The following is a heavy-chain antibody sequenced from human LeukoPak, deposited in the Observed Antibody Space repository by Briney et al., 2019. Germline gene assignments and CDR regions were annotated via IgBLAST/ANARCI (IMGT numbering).Heavy chain of an antibody. V-gene: IGHV4-61*08. J-gene: IGHJ3*02. Sequence: SQTLSLTCTVSGGSISSGGYYWSWIRQPLGKGLEWIGYIYYSGSTNYNPSLKSRVTISVDTSKNQFSLKLSSVTAADTAVYYCARVSPQNLSSIAARLFFGAFDIWGQGTMVTVSS. CDR3: ARVSPQNLSSIAARLFFGAFDI. D-gene: IGHD6-6*01. CDR2: IYYSGST. CDR1: GGSISSGGYY.